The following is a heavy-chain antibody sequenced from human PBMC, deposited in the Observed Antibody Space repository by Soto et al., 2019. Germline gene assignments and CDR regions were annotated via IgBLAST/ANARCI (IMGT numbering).Heavy chain of an antibody. CDR2: INHSGST. CDR3: ARPSGYCSGGSCYDY. V-gene: IGHV4-34*01. Sequence: PSETLSLTCAVYGGSFSGYYWSWIRQPPGKGLEWIGEINHSGSTNYNPSLKSRVTISVDTSKNQFSLKLSSVTAADTAVYYCARPSGYCSGGSCYDYWGQGTLVTVSS. CDR1: GGSFSGYY. D-gene: IGHD2-15*01. J-gene: IGHJ4*02.